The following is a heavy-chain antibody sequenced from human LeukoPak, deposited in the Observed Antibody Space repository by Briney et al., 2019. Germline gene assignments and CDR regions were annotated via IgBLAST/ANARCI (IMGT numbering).Heavy chain of an antibody. D-gene: IGHD5-24*01. CDR2: ICYRGKT. J-gene: IGHJ5*02. CDR1: GGSINSTSYY. CDR3: TRHVATSCWFDP. Sequence: SETLSLMCTVSGGSINSTSYYWGWIRQPPGKGLEWIGSICYRGKTYYSPSLKSRVTMSVDTSKNQFSLKLSSVTAADTAVYYCTRHVATSCWFDPWGQGTLVTVSS. V-gene: IGHV4-39*01.